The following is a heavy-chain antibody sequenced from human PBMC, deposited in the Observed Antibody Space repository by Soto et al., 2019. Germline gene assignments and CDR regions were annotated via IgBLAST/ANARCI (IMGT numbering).Heavy chain of an antibody. CDR2: IIPIFGTA. J-gene: IGHJ6*02. Sequence: SVKVSCKASGGTFSSYAISWVRQAPGQGLEWMGGIIPIFGTANYAQKFQGRVTITADESTSTAYMELSSLRSEDTAVYYCARAPNLITIFGVVMVERYYYYGMDVWGQRTTVTVSS. V-gene: IGHV1-69*13. CDR1: GGTFSSYA. D-gene: IGHD3-3*01. CDR3: ARAPNLITIFGVVMVERYYYYGMDV.